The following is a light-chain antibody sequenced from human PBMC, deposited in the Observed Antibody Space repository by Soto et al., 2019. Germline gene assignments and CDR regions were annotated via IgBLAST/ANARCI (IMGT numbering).Light chain of an antibody. V-gene: IGKV3-11*01. Sequence: EIVLTQSPATLSLSPGERAPLSCRASQSVSSYLAWYQQKPGQAPRLLIYDASNRATGIPARFSGSGSGTDFTLTISSLEPEDFAVYYCQQRSNWPRTFGQGTKVDI. J-gene: IGKJ1*01. CDR2: DAS. CDR3: QQRSNWPRT. CDR1: QSVSSY.